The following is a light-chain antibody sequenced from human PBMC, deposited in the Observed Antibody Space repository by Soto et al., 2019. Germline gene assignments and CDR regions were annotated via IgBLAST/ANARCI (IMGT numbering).Light chain of an antibody. J-gene: IGLJ1*01. CDR2: YRSDSDK. Sequence: QPVLTQPSSLSASPGASVSLTCTLRSGFNVGSYRIYWFQQKPGSPPQYLLRYRSDSDKHQGSGVPSRFSGSRDSSANAGILRISGLQSEDEADYYCLSYAGSYIYVFGTGTKLTVL. CDR1: SGFNVGSYR. V-gene: IGLV5-45*03. CDR3: LSYAGSYIYV.